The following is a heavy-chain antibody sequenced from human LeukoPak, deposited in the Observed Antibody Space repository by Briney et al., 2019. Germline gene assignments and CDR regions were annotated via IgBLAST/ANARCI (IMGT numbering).Heavy chain of an antibody. Sequence: GGSLRLSCAASGFTFSSYSMNWVRQAPGKGLEWVSSISSSSSYIYYADSVKGRFTISRDNAKNSLHLQMNSLRAEDTAVYYCARDPGGYDYVNYFDYWGQGTLVTVSS. J-gene: IGHJ4*02. CDR3: ARDPGGYDYVNYFDY. CDR2: ISSSSSYI. D-gene: IGHD5-12*01. V-gene: IGHV3-21*01. CDR1: GFTFSSYS.